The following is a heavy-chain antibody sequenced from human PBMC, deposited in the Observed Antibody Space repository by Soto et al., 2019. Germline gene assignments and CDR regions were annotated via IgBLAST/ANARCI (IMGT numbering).Heavy chain of an antibody. D-gene: IGHD4-17*01. J-gene: IGHJ5*02. Sequence: SETLSLTCTVSGGSISSGGYYWSWIRQHPGKGLEWIGYTFYSGATYYNPSLKSRTIISVDTSKNQFSLTLTSLTAADTAVYYCARVQPYDYGANTGWLDPWGQGTLVTVS. V-gene: IGHV4-31*03. CDR2: TFYSGAT. CDR1: GGSISSGGYY. CDR3: ARVQPYDYGANTGWLDP.